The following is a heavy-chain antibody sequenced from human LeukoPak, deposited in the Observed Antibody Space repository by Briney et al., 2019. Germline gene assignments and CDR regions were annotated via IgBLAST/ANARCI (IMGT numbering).Heavy chain of an antibody. D-gene: IGHD6-19*01. V-gene: IGHV1-2*06. J-gene: IGHJ4*02. CDR1: GYTFTGYY. CDR3: ARDSHSSGWYLIGY. CDR2: INPNSGGT. Sequence: ASVNVSCKASGYTFTGYYMHWVRQAPGQGLEWMGRINPNSGGTNYAQKFQGRVTMTRDTSISTAYMELSRLRSDGTAVYYCARDSHSSGWYLIGYWGQGTLVTVSS.